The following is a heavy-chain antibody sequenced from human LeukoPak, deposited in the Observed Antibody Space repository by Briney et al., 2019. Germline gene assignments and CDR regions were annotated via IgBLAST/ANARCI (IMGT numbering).Heavy chain of an antibody. V-gene: IGHV1-8*01. CDR1: GDTFTSYD. D-gene: IGHD2-21*02. CDR3: AITYCGGDCYSPYYYGMDV. J-gene: IGHJ6*02. CDR2: MNPNSGNT. Sequence: ASVKLSCKASGDTFTSYDINWVRPATGHGLEWMGGMNPNSGNTGYAQKFQGRVTMTRNTSISTAYMELSSLRSEDTAVYYCAITYCGGDCYSPYYYGMDVWGQGTTVTVSS.